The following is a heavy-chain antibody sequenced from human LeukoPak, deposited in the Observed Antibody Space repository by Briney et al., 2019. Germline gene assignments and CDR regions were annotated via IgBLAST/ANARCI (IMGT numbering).Heavy chain of an antibody. V-gene: IGHV3-11*01. J-gene: IGHJ4*02. D-gene: IGHD3/OR15-3a*01. CDR1: GFTLSDYY. Sequence: GGALRLSCAASGFTLSDYYMSWIRQAPGKGVEWVSYSSSSGSTIYYADSVKGRFDISRDNAKNSLYLQMNSLRAEDTDVYYCARRRDFIDYWGQGTLVTVSS. CDR2: SSSSGSTI. CDR3: ARRRDFIDY.